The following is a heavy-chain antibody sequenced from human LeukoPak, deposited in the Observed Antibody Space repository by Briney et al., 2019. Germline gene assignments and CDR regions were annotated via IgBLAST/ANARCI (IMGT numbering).Heavy chain of an antibody. CDR2: IKSRTDGGTT. D-gene: IGHD3-10*01. CDR1: GFTFSNAW. CDR3: TTDNSRVLWFGELSHDY. Sequence: PGGSLRLSCAASGFTFSNAWMSWVRQAPGKGLEWVGRIKSRTDGGTTDYAAPVKGRFTISRDDSKNTLYLQMNSLKTEDTAVYYCTTDNSRVLWFGELSHDYWGQGTLVTVSS. V-gene: IGHV3-15*01. J-gene: IGHJ4*02.